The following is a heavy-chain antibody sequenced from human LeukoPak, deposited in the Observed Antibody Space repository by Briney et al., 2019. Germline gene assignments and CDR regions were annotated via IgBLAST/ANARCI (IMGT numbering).Heavy chain of an antibody. J-gene: IGHJ3*02. CDR1: GFTFSSYG. CDR2: ISYDGSNK. D-gene: IGHD1-1*01. V-gene: IGHV3-30*18. CDR3: AKEVQVERRKDGFDI. Sequence: GGSLRLSCAASGFTFSSYGMHRVRQAPGKGLEWVAVISYDGSNKYYADSVKGRFTISRDNSKNTLYLQMNSLRAEDTAVYYCAKEVQVERRKDGFDIWGQGTMVTVSS.